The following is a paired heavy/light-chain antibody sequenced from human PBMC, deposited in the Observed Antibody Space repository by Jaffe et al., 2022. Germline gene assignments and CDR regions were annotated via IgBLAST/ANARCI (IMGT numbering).Heavy chain of an antibody. D-gene: IGHD3-10*01. J-gene: IGHJ4*02. V-gene: IGHV3-21*01. CDR2: ISSSSDYK. CDR1: GFTFSSYS. CDR3: ASTNLDYGSGSFYS. Sequence: EVQLVESGGGLVKPGGSLRLSCAASGFTFSSYSMHWVRQAPGKGLEWVSSISSSSDYKYYADSVKGRFTISRDNAKNSLYLQMTDLRADDTAVYYCASTNLDYGSGSFYSWGQGTLVTVSS.
Light chain of an antibody. CDR1: GLPKQS. V-gene: IGLV3-25*03. CDR2: KDN. CDR3: QSTDSNDPYWV. Sequence: SYELTQPPSVSVSPGQTARITCFGDGLPKQSAYWYQQKPGRAPVLVIYKDNERPSGIPERFSGSSSGTIATLTISVVQAEDEAAYYCQSTDSNDPYWVFGGGTKLTVL. J-gene: IGLJ3*02.